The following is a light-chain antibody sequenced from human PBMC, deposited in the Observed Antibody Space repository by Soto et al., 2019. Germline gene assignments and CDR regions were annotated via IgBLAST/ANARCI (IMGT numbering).Light chain of an antibody. CDR1: QSVSYSY. V-gene: IGKV3-11*01. CDR2: DAS. CDR3: QQRSNWPPT. Sequence: EIVLTQSPGTLSLSPGERATLSCRASQSVSYSYLAWYQQKPGQAPRLLIYDASNRATGIPARFSGSGSGTDFTLTISSLEPEDFAVYYCQQRSNWPPTFGQGTRLEIK. J-gene: IGKJ5*01.